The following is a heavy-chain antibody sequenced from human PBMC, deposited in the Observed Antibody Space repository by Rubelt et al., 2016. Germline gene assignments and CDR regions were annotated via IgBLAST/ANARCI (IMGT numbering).Heavy chain of an antibody. CDR2: ISSSGGST. J-gene: IGHJ4*02. CDR1: GFTFSSYV. V-gene: IGHV3-23*01. CDR3: AHLGYCSTTSCLDY. Sequence: SGFTFSSYVMSWVRQAPGKGLEWVSAISSSGGSTYFADSVKGRFTISRDNSKNTLFLQMNSLRAEDTAVYYCAHLGYCSTTSCLDYWGQGTLVTVSS. D-gene: IGHD2-2*01.